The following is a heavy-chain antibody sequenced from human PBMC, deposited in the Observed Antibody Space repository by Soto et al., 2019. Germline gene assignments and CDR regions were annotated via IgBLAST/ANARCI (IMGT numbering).Heavy chain of an antibody. CDR3: ARDRGWNCDY. V-gene: IGHV3-30*03. D-gene: IGHD1-7*01. CDR1: GFTFSNYA. Sequence: QVQLVESGGGVVQPGRSLRVSCAASGFTFSNYAMHWVRQAPGKGLEWVALISSDGSNKYYADSVKGRFSFSRDNSKNTVYLQVNSVRPEDTAVYYCARDRGWNCDYWGQGTLVTVSS. CDR2: ISSDGSNK. J-gene: IGHJ4*02.